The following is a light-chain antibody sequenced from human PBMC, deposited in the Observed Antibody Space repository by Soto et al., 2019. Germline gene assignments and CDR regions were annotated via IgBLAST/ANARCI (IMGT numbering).Light chain of an antibody. CDR1: QNITNN. Sequence: DIQMTQSPSSLSASILGRVTITCHSSQNITNNLSWYQQKPGKAPNLLIYHASKLAKGVTSRFSGSGSGTDFSFIITSLQREDLATYYCQQYYGLPPLTFGQGTRLEIK. J-gene: IGKJ5*01. CDR3: QQYYGLPPLT. V-gene: IGKV1-33*01. CDR2: HAS.